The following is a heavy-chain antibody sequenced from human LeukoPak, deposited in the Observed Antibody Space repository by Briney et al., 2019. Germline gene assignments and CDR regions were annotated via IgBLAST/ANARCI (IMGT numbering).Heavy chain of an antibody. D-gene: IGHD5-12*01. V-gene: IGHV4-39*07. CDR3: ARDESGYGGFDF. CDR2: IYYSGST. CDR1: GGSISSSDYY. Sequence: SETLSLTCTVSGGSISSSDYYWGWIRQPPGKGLEWIGRIYYSGSTYYNPSLKSRVTISVDTSKNQFSLKLSSVTAADTAVYYCARDESGYGGFDFWGQGTLVTVSS. J-gene: IGHJ4*02.